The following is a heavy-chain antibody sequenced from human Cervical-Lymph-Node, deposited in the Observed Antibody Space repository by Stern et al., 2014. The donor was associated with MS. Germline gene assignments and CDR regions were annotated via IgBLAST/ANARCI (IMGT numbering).Heavy chain of an antibody. D-gene: IGHD3-22*01. J-gene: IGHJ4*02. CDR1: GFTFSNYG. CDR2: ISYDGSNQ. Sequence: VQLVQSGGGVVQPGRSLRISCVASGFTFSNYGMHWVRQAPGKGLECVAIISYDGSNQYYADSVKGRFTISRDNSKNTLYLQMNSLRAEDTAVYYCAKGYYDSGGWGQGTLVTVSS. V-gene: IGHV3-30*18. CDR3: AKGYYDSGG.